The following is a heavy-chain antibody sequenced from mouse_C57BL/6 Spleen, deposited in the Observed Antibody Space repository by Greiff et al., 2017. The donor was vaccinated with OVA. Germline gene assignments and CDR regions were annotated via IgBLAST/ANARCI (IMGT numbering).Heavy chain of an antibody. D-gene: IGHD2-1*01. V-gene: IGHV5-12*01. CDR3: ANGNYEGFAY. CDR1: GFTFSDYY. CDR2: ISNGGGST. Sequence: EVKLMESGGGLVQPGGSLKLSCAASGFTFSDYYMYWVRQTPEKRLEWVAYISNGGGSTYYPDTVKGRFTISRDNAKNTLYLQMSRLKSEDTAMYYCANGNYEGFAYWGQGTLVTVSA. J-gene: IGHJ3*01.